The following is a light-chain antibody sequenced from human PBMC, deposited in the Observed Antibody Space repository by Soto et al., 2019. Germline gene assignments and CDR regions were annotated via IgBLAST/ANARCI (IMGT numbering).Light chain of an antibody. CDR1: QTSSSW. V-gene: IGKV1-5*03. Sequence: DIQMTQSPSTLSGSVGDRVTITCRASQTSSSWLAWYQQKPGKAPKLLIYKASTLKSGVPSRCSGSGSGTEFTLTISILQPDDFATYSCQHSNSYSEAFGQGTKVELK. J-gene: IGKJ1*01. CDR3: QHSNSYSEA. CDR2: KAS.